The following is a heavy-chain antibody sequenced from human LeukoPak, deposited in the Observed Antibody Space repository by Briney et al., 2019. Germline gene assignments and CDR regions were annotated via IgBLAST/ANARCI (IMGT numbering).Heavy chain of an antibody. J-gene: IGHJ6*02. V-gene: IGHV5-51*01. CDR1: GYSFTSYW. CDR3: ARHKGSGSYYNADYYYGMDV. Sequence: GESLKISCKGSGYSFTSYWIGWVRQMPGKGLEWMGITYPGDSDTRYSPSFQGQVTISADKSISTAYLQWSSLKASDTAMYYCARHKGSGSYYNADYYYGMDVWGHGTTVTVSS. D-gene: IGHD3-10*01. CDR2: TYPGDSDT.